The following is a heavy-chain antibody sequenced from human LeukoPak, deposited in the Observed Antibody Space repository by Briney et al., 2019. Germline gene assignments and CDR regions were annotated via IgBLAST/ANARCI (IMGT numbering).Heavy chain of an antibody. CDR1: GYTFTDYF. CDR2: INPNSGGT. Sequence: ASVKVSCTASGYTFTDYFIHWVRQAPGQGLEWMGWINPNSGGTNYAQKFQGRVTMTRDTSISTAYMELSRLRSDDTAVYYCARGDVDIVATTPFDYWGQGTLVTVSS. V-gene: IGHV1-2*02. CDR3: ARGDVDIVATTPFDY. J-gene: IGHJ4*02. D-gene: IGHD5-12*01.